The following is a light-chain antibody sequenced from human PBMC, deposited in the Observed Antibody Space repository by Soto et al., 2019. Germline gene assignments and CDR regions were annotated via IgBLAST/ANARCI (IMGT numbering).Light chain of an antibody. CDR2: AAS. CDR1: QDISSY. J-gene: IGKJ5*01. Sequence: DIQITQSPSSLSASVGDRVTITCRASQDISSYLAWYQQKPGKAPTLLIYAASTLQSGVPSRFSGSGSGTDYTLTISSLQPEDFATYYCQQSYRTPTFGQGTRLEIK. CDR3: QQSYRTPT. V-gene: IGKV1-39*01.